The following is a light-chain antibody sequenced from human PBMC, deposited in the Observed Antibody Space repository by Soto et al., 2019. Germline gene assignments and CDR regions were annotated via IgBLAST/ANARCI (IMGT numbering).Light chain of an antibody. V-gene: IGLV2-14*01. CDR2: DVS. J-gene: IGLJ2*01. Sequence: QSALTQPASVSGSPGQSITISCTGTSSEVGGYNYVSWYQQHPGKAPKLMIYDVSNRPSGVSNRFSGSKSGNTASLTISGLQAEDEADYYCSSYTSSSTLENVVFGGGTKLTVL. CDR3: SSYTSSSTLENVV. CDR1: SSEVGGYNY.